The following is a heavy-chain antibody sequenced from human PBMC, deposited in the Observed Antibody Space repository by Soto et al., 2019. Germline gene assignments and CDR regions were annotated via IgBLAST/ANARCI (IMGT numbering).Heavy chain of an antibody. D-gene: IGHD4-17*01. CDR1: GFTFSSYA. CDR3: ANSNWATVTTYY. V-gene: IGHV3-23*01. J-gene: IGHJ4*02. CDR2: ISGSGGST. Sequence: GGSLRLSCAASGFTFSSYAMSWVRQAPGKGLEWVSAISGSGGSTYYADSVKGRFTISRDNSKNTLYLQMNSLRAEDTAVYYCANSNWATVTTYYWGQGTLVTVSS.